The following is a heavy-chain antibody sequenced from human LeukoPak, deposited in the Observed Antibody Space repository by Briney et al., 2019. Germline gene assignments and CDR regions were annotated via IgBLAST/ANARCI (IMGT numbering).Heavy chain of an antibody. D-gene: IGHD3-10*01. CDR1: GFTFSNYA. Sequence: PGRSLRLSCAASGFTFSNYAMHWVRQAPGKGLEWVAVISYDGSNKYYADSVKGRFTISRDNSKNTLYLQMSSLRAEDTAVYYCARGLLWFGEFRGFDYWGQGTLVTVSS. J-gene: IGHJ4*02. V-gene: IGHV3-30-3*01. CDR3: ARGLLWFGEFRGFDY. CDR2: ISYDGSNK.